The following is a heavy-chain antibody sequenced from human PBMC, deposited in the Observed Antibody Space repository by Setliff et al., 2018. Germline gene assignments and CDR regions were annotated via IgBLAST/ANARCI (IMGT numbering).Heavy chain of an antibody. J-gene: IGHJ4*02. CDR2: IYTSWST. CDR1: GDSISSRTYY. V-gene: IGHV4-61*09. Sequence: PSETLSLTCTVSGDSISSRTYYWSWIRQPAGEGLEWIGHIYTSWSTIYNPSLKSRLTISLVTSKNQFSLKLSSVTAADTAIYYCARGGTYRYFDYWGQGTLVTVSS. CDR3: ARGGTYRYFDY.